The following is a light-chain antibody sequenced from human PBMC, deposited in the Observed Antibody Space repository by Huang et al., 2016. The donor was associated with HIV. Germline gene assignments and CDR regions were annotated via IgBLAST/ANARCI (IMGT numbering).Light chain of an antibody. V-gene: IGKV2-30*01. CDR3: MQGTHWPWT. CDR2: KVV. CDR1: QSLVYSDGNTY. J-gene: IGKJ1*01. Sequence: DVVMTQSPLSVPVTLGLPASISCRSSQSLVYSDGNTYLNWFQQRPGQSPRRLIYKVVDRESGGPDRFSGSGSGTDFTLKISRVEAEDVGLYYCMQGTHWPWTFGEGTKVEIK.